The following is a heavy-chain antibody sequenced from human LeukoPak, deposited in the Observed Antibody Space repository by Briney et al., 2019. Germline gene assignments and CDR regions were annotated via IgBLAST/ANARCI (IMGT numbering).Heavy chain of an antibody. Sequence: GSLRLSCAASGFTFSSYGMHWVRQAPGKGLEWVAVIWYDGSNKYYADSVKGRFTISRDNSKNTLYLQMNSLRAEDTAVYYCARLPTVTTSNDAFDIWGQGTMVTVSS. CDR2: IWYDGSNK. J-gene: IGHJ3*02. CDR1: GFTFSSYG. CDR3: ARLPTVTTSNDAFDI. D-gene: IGHD4-17*01. V-gene: IGHV3-33*01.